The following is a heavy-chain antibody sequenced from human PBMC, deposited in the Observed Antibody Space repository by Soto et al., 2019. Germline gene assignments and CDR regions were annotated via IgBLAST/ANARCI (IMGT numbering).Heavy chain of an antibody. Sequence: QVQLVESGGGVVQPGRSLRLSCAASGFIFNEYGMHWVRQAPGKGLEWVAVIWYDGSNKYYADSGKGRFTFSRDNSKNTMSLQMNSLRVEDTAVYYCARWGCSGSNCNLNQRSFDLWGQGTLVTVSS. J-gene: IGHJ4*02. CDR1: GFIFNEYG. D-gene: IGHD2-15*01. CDR2: IWYDGSNK. V-gene: IGHV3-33*03. CDR3: ARWGCSGSNCNLNQRSFDL.